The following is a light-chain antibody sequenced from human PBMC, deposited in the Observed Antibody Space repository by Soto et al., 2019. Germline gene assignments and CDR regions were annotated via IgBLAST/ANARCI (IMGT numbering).Light chain of an antibody. J-gene: IGLJ2*01. V-gene: IGLV2-11*01. CDR2: DVS. Sequence: QSVLTQPRSVSGSPGQSVTISCTGTSSDVGGYNYVSWYQQHPGKAPKLMMYDVSKRPSGVPDRFSGSKSGNTASLTISGRQAEDEADYYCCSYAGSYTVVFGGGTKLTVL. CDR3: CSYAGSYTVV. CDR1: SSDVGGYNY.